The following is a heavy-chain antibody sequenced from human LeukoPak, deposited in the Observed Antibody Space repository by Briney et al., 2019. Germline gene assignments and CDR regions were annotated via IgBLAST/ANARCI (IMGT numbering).Heavy chain of an antibody. CDR3: ASEKIQLWTRGPFDY. CDR2: INPSGGST. V-gene: IGHV1-46*01. D-gene: IGHD5-18*01. Sequence: GASVKVSCKASGYTFTSYYMHWVRQAPGQGLEWMGIINPSGGSTSYAQKFQGRVTMTRDTSTSTVYMELSSLRSEDTAVYYCASEKIQLWTRGPFDYWGQGTLVTVSS. CDR1: GYTFTSYY. J-gene: IGHJ4*02.